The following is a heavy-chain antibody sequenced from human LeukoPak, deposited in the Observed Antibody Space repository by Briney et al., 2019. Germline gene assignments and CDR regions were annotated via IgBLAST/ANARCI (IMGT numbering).Heavy chain of an antibody. V-gene: IGHV4-59*01. CDR2: IYYSGST. CDR3: ARGGYSFI. CDR1: GGSISNYY. Sequence: SETLSLTCTVSGGSISNYYWSWIRQPPGKGLEWIGYIYYSGSTNYNPSLKSRVTISVDTSKNQFSLKLSSVTAADTAVYYCARGGYSFIWGQGTLVTVSS. J-gene: IGHJ4*02. D-gene: IGHD5-18*01.